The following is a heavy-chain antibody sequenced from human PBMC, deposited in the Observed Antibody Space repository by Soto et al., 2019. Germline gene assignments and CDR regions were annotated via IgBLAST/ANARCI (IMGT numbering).Heavy chain of an antibody. D-gene: IGHD1-26*01. CDR2: ISGSGRST. J-gene: IGHJ6*02. CDR1: GFTFSNYA. V-gene: IGHV3-23*01. Sequence: PGGSLILSCAASGFTFSNYAMSWGRQAPGKGLEWVSAISGSGRSTYYADSVKGRFTISRDNSKNTVYLQVNSLRADDTAVFYCAKVAGGASLDYYYHMDVWGQGTTVTVSS. CDR3: AKVAGGASLDYYYHMDV.